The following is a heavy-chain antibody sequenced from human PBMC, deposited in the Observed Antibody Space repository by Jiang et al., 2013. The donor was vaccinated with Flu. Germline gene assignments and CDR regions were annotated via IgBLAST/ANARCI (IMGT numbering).Heavy chain of an antibody. CDR3: ARGSAARRPRHIFDY. CDR1: GGSISSGGYY. J-gene: IGHJ4*02. Sequence: GSGLVKPSQTLSLTCTVSGGSISSGGYYWSWIRQHPGKGLEWIGYIYYSGSTYYNPSLKSRVTISVDTSKNQFSLKLSSVTAADTAVYYCARGSAARRPRHIFDYWGQGTLVTVSS. CDR2: IYYSGST. D-gene: IGHD6-6*01. V-gene: IGHV4-31*03.